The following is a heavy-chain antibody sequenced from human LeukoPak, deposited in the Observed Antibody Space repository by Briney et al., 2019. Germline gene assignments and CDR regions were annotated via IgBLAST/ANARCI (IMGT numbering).Heavy chain of an antibody. D-gene: IGHD1-26*01. CDR2: ISSSGSTI. Sequence: GGSLRLSCAASGFTFSSYEMNWVRQAPGKGLEWVSYISSSGSTIYYADSVKGRFTISRGNAKNSLYLQMNSLRAEDTAVYYCARVHIVGATPSDYWGQGTLVTVSS. V-gene: IGHV3-48*03. CDR3: ARVHIVGATPSDY. CDR1: GFTFSSYE. J-gene: IGHJ4*02.